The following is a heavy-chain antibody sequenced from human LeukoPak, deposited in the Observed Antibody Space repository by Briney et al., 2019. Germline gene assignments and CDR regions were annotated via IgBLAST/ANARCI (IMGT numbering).Heavy chain of an antibody. CDR3: AKAFVLLGATGATFFDY. CDR2: ISGSGGST. Sequence: PGGSLRLSCAASGFTFSSYAMSWVRQAPGKGLEWVSAISGSGGSTYYADSVKGRFTISRDNSKNTLYLQMNSLRAEDTAVYYCAKAFVLLGATGATFFDYWGQGTLVTVSS. D-gene: IGHD1-26*01. CDR1: GFTFSSYA. V-gene: IGHV3-23*01. J-gene: IGHJ4*02.